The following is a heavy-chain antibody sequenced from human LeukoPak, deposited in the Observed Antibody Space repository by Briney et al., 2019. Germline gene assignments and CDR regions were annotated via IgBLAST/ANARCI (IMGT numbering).Heavy chain of an antibody. D-gene: IGHD3-3*01. J-gene: IGHJ5*02. CDR2: ISHSGST. V-gene: IGHV4-34*01. CDR3: ARGSGDDFWSGDMGLWWFDP. CDR1: GGSFSGYY. Sequence: SETLSLTCAVYGGSFSGYYWSWIRQPPGKGLEWIGEISHSGSTNYNPSLKSRVTISVDTSKNQFSLKLSSVTAADTAVYYCARGSGDDFWSGDMGLWWFDPWGQGTLVTVSS.